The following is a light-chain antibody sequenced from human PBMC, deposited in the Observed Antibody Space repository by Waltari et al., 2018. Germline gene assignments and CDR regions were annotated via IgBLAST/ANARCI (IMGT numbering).Light chain of an antibody. Sequence: DIQMTQSPSSLSASVGDRVTITCRASQNIRNFLNWYQHKPGKAPTLLIYASSRLQSGVPSRFSGSGSGTDFTLTISSLQFEDFAIYYCQQSYTTPRTFGQGTTLEIK. CDR2: ASS. CDR1: QNIRNF. J-gene: IGKJ2*01. V-gene: IGKV1-39*01. CDR3: QQSYTTPRT.